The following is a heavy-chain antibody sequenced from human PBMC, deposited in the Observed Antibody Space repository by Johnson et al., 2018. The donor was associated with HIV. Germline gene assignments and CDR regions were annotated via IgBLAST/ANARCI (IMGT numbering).Heavy chain of an antibody. J-gene: IGHJ3*02. D-gene: IGHD3-16*01. CDR1: GFTFSQAW. V-gene: IGHV3-15*01. CDR2: IKRETDLGTR. CDR3: TRGVNSEGGSI. Sequence: VQLVESGGGLVQPGGSLRLSCAVSGFTFSQAWMSWVRQAPGKGLEWVARIKRETDLGTRDYAASVKGRFSISRDDSKNTLYLQMSNLKTDDTAVYYCTRGVNSEGGSIWGQGTMVTVSS.